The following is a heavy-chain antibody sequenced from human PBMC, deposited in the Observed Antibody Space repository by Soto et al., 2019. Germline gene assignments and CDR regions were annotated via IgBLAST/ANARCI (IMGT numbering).Heavy chain of an antibody. D-gene: IGHD1-26*01. V-gene: IGHV4-39*01. J-gene: IGHJ4*02. CDR1: GGSISSSSYY. CDR2: IYYSGST. CDR3: ARQLGALKDY. Sequence: QLLASGPGLVKPSETLSLTCTVSGGSISSSSYYWGWIRQPPGKGLEWIGSIYYSGSTYYNPSLKSLVTRSVDTSKNQFSLKLSSVTAADTAVYYCARQLGALKDYWGQGTLVTVSS.